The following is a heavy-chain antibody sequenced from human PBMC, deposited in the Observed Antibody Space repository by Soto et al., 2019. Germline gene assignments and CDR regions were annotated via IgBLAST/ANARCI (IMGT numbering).Heavy chain of an antibody. D-gene: IGHD1-26*01. V-gene: IGHV3-15*01. CDR2: IKTKTDGGTT. Sequence: EVQLVESGGGLVKPGGSLRLSCAASGFTFSNAWMSWVRQAPGKGLEWVGRIKTKTDGGTTDYAALVKGRFTISRDDSKNTLYLQMKSLKIEDTAVYYCTTGGIVGGSLYDQTLNQDYWGQGTLVTVSS. J-gene: IGHJ4*02. CDR1: GFTFSNAW. CDR3: TTGGIVGGSLYDQTLNQDY.